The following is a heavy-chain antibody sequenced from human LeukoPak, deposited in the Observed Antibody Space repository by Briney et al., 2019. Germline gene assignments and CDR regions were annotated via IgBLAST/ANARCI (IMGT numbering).Heavy chain of an antibody. Sequence: SETLCLTCTVSGGSISSGDYYWSWIRQPPGKGLEWIGYIYYNGNTYYNPSLKSRVTISVDTSENQFSLKLSSLTAADTAVYYCARATYYYYGMDVWGQGTTVTVSS. J-gene: IGHJ6*02. CDR3: ARATYYYYGMDV. CDR2: IYYNGNT. V-gene: IGHV4-30-4*01. CDR1: GGSISSGDYY.